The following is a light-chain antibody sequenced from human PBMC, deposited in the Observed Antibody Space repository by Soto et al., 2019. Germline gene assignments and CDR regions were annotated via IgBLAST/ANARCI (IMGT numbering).Light chain of an antibody. V-gene: IGKV1-39*01. CDR1: QSISSY. CDR3: KQSYSTPPYT. Sequence: DIQMTQSPSSLSASVGDRVTITCRASQSISSYLNWYQQKPEKATKLLIYAASSLQSGVPARFSGSGSGTDFTLTIISLQPEDFATYYCKQSYSTPPYTFGQGTKLEIK. CDR2: AAS. J-gene: IGKJ2*01.